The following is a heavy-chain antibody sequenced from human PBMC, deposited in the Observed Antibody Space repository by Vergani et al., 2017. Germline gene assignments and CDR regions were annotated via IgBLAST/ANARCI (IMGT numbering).Heavy chain of an antibody. CDR3: ARMWTYWDHYYMDV. CDR2: IYPGDSKT. D-gene: IGHD5-12*01. Sequence: EVHLVQSGAEVKKPGESLKISCGGSGYIFSNYWIAWVRQMPGKGLEWMGIIYPGDSKTKYNPSFQGQVTVSADKSISTAYLQWNTLQAPDTAIYYCARMWTYWDHYYMDVWGKGTTVTVSS. J-gene: IGHJ6*03. CDR1: GYIFSNYW. V-gene: IGHV5-51*03.